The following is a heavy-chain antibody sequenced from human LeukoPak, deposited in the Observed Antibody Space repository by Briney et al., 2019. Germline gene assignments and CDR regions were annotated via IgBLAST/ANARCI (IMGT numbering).Heavy chain of an antibody. J-gene: IGHJ4*02. Sequence: GGSLRLSCAASGFTFSSYSMNWVRQAPGKGLEWVSYISSSSSTIYYADSVKGRFTISRDNAKNSLYLQMNSLRAEDTAVYYCARVGYDYVWGTGGYWGQGTLVTVSS. CDR1: GFTFSSYS. V-gene: IGHV3-48*01. CDR2: ISSSSSTI. D-gene: IGHD3-16*01. CDR3: ARVGYDYVWGTGGY.